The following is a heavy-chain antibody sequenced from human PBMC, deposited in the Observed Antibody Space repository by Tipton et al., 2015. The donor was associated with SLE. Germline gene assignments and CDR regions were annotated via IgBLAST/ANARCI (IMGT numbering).Heavy chain of an antibody. CDR3: ASPRGELGAFDI. CDR1: GGSISSSNW. V-gene: IGHV4-4*02. J-gene: IGHJ3*02. D-gene: IGHD1-26*01. Sequence: TLSLTCAVSGGSISSSNWWSWVRQPPGKGLEWIGYIYYSGSTNYNPSLKSRVTISVDTSKNQFSLKLSSVTAADTAVYYCASPRGELGAFDIWGQGTMVTVSS. CDR2: IYYSGST.